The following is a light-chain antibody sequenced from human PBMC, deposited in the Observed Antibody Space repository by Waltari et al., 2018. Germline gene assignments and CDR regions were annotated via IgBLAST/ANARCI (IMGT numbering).Light chain of an antibody. CDR2: LNSDGSH. J-gene: IGLJ2*01. Sequence: QLVLTQSPSASASLGASIKLTCTLSSAHSHYDVEWHQHQPEKGPLYLMRLNSDGSHPRGDGIPDRFSGSASGAERYLTISSLQSDDEADYYCQTWGAGVVVFGGGTKLTVL. V-gene: IGLV4-69*01. CDR1: SAHSHYD. CDR3: QTWGAGVVV.